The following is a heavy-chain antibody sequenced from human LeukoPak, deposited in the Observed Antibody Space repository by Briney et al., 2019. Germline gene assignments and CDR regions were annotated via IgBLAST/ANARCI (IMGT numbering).Heavy chain of an antibody. CDR1: GYTFTSYD. D-gene: IGHD6-13*01. V-gene: IGHV1-8*01. CDR2: MNPNSGNT. J-gene: IGHJ3*02. Sequence: GASVKVSCKASGYTFTSYDINWVRQATGQGLEWMGWMNPNSGNTGYAQKFQGRVTMTRNTSISTAYMELSSLRSEDTAVYYCARGHEIAAAGTDAFDIWGQGTMVTVSS. CDR3: ARGHEIAAAGTDAFDI.